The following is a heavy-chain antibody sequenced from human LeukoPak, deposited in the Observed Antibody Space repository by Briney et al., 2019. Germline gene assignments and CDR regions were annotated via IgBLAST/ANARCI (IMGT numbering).Heavy chain of an antibody. CDR3: ARDLSAGQQWQGADY. V-gene: IGHV4-34*01. J-gene: IGHJ4*02. CDR1: GGSFSGYY. D-gene: IGHD6-19*01. Sequence: SETLSLTCAVYGGSFSGYYWSWIRQPPGKGLEWIGEINHSGSTNYNPSLKSRVTISVDTSKNQFSLKLSSVTAADTAVYYCARDLSAGQQWQGADYWGQGTLVTVSS. CDR2: INHSGST.